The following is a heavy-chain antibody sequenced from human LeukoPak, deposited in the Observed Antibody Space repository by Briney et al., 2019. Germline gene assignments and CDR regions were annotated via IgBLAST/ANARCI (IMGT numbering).Heavy chain of an antibody. CDR1: GFTFSSYA. J-gene: IGHJ4*02. D-gene: IGHD3-3*01. CDR3: AKFDFWSGSNHGESNDY. Sequence: GGSLRLSCAASGFTFSSYAMSWVRQAPGKGLKWVSAISGSGGSTYYADSVKGRFTISRDNSKNTLYLQMNSLRAEDTAVYYCAKFDFWSGSNHGESNDYWGQGTLVTVSS. V-gene: IGHV3-23*01. CDR2: ISGSGGST.